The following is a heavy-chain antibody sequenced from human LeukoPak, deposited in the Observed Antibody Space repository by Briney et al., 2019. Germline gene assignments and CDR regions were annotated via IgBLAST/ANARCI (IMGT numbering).Heavy chain of an antibody. Sequence: GGSLRLSCVASGFIFSTYCLYWVRKSPGRGLEWVAVIWYDGSQRYYAASVKGRFTISRDDSQNTIYLQMDSLRAEDTAVYYCATSSPRNYFDHWGQGTLVTVSS. D-gene: IGHD1-14*01. CDR2: IWYDGSQR. CDR3: ATSSPRNYFDH. CDR1: GFIFSTYC. V-gene: IGHV3-33*01. J-gene: IGHJ4*02.